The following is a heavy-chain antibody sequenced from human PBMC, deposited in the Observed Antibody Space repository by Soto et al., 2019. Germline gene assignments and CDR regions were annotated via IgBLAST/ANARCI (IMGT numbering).Heavy chain of an antibody. CDR3: ARPGSWRARLRQNYGETFYYYYGMDV. J-gene: IGHJ6*02. D-gene: IGHD4-17*01. CDR2: IYYSGST. Sequence: SETLSLTCTVSGGSISSSSYYWGWIRQPPGKGLERIGSIYYSGSTYYNPSLKSRVTISVDTSKNQFSLKLSSVTAADTAVYYCARPGSWRARLRQNYGETFYYYYGMDVWGQGTTVTVSS. V-gene: IGHV4-39*01. CDR1: GGSISSSSYY.